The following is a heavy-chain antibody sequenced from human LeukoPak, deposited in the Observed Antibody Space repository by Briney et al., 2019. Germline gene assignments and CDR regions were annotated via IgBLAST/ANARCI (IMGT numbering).Heavy chain of an antibody. V-gene: IGHV4-34*01. CDR1: GGSLSGYY. J-gene: IGHJ2*01. D-gene: IGHD3-22*01. CDR3: ARGRDYYDSSGYYWYFDL. CDR2: INHSGST. Sequence: SETLSLTCAVYGGSLSGYYWSWIRQPPGKGLEWIGEINHSGSTNYNPSLKSRVTISVDTSKNQFSLKLSSVTAADTAVYYCARGRDYYDSSGYYWYFDLWGRGTLVTVSS.